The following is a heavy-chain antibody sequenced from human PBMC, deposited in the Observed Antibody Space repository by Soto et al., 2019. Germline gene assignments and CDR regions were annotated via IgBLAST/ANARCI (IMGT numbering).Heavy chain of an antibody. Sequence: SETLSLTCTVSGGSISSYYWSWIRQPPGKGLEWIGYIYYSGSTNYNPSLKSRVTISVDTSKNQFSLKLSSVTAADTAVYYCARVGEVPDWGDFDIWGQGTMVTVSS. CDR1: GGSISSYY. CDR3: ARVGEVPDWGDFDI. V-gene: IGHV4-59*01. D-gene: IGHD2-2*01. J-gene: IGHJ3*02. CDR2: IYYSGST.